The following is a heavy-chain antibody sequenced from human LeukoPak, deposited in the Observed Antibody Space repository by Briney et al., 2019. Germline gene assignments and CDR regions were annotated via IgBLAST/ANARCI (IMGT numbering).Heavy chain of an antibody. J-gene: IGHJ6*03. Sequence: GESLKISCKGSGYSFPIYWLGWVRQMPGKGLEWMGIIYPGDSDTRYSPSFQGQVTISADKSISTAYLQWSSLKASDTAMYYCARLAYYYYYYMDVWGKGTTVTVSS. CDR1: GYSFPIYW. CDR3: ARLAYYYYYYMDV. CDR2: IYPGDSDT. V-gene: IGHV5-51*01.